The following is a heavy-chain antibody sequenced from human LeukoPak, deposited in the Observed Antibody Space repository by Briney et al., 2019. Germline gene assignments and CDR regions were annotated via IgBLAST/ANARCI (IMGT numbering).Heavy chain of an antibody. V-gene: IGHV3-23*01. CDR3: AKVTVGPAAIPYYYGMDV. J-gene: IGHJ6*02. CDR2: ISGSGGST. CDR1: GFTFSSYA. D-gene: IGHD2-2*01. Sequence: GGSLRLSCAASGFTFSSYAMSWVRQAPGKGLGWVSAISGSGGSTYYADSVKGRFTISRDNSKNTLYLQMNSLRAEDTAVYYCAKVTVGPAAIPYYYGMDVWGQGTTVTVSS.